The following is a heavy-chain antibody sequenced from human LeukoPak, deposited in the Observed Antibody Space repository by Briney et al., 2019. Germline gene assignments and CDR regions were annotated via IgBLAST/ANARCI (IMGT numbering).Heavy chain of an antibody. CDR1: GFTFSSYW. Sequence: GGSLRLSCAASGFTFSSYWMSWVRQAPGKGLEWVANIKQDGSEKYYADSVKGRFTISRDNAKNSLYLQMNSLRAEDTAVYYCARIGVWNGGYEYYFDYWGQGTLVTVSS. CDR3: ARIGVWNGGYEYYFDY. V-gene: IGHV3-7*01. J-gene: IGHJ4*02. CDR2: IKQDGSEK. D-gene: IGHD5-12*01.